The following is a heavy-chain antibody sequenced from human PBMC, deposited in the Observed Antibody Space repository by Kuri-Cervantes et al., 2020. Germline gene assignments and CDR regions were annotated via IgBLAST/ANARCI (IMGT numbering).Heavy chain of an antibody. D-gene: IGHD6-19*01. Sequence: GESLKISCAASGFTFSSYGMHWVRQAPGKGLEWVAVISYDGSNKDYADSVKGRFTISRDNSKNTMFLQMNSLRPEDTAVYYCARGTGIAVAGTIFSWGRGTLVTVSS. V-gene: IGHV3-30*05. CDR1: GFTFSSYG. CDR3: ARGTGIAVAGTIFS. J-gene: IGHJ5*02. CDR2: ISYDGSNK.